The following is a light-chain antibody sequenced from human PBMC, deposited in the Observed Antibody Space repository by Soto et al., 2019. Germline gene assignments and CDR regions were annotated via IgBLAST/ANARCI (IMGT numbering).Light chain of an antibody. J-gene: IGLJ1*01. CDR3: QVWDSSSDHYV. Sequence: SYALTQPPSVSVAPGQTASVSCGGDYIETKGVHWYQQKPGQAPVLVVYDDSARPSGIPGRFSGSTSGNTATLTISRVEAGDEADYYCQVWDSSSDHYVFATGTKVTVL. CDR1: YIETKG. V-gene: IGLV3-21*02. CDR2: DDS.